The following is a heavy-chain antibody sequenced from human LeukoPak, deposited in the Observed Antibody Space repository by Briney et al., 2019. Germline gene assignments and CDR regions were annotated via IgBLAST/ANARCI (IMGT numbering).Heavy chain of an antibody. D-gene: IGHD2-15*01. V-gene: IGHV3-30-3*01. CDR1: GYTFTGYY. J-gene: IGHJ5*02. CDR2: ISYDGSNK. CDR3: ARDFEGYCDP. Sequence: SCKASGYTFTGYYMHWVRQAPGKGLEWVAVISYDGSNKYYADSVKGRFTISRDNSKNTLYLQMNSLRAEDTAVYYCARDFEGYCDPWGQGTLVTVSS.